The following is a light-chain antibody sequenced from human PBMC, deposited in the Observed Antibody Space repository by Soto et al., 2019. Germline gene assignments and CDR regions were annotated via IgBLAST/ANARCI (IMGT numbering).Light chain of an antibody. Sequence: EIVLTQSPGTLSLSPGERATLSCRASQSVSSANFAWYQQKPGQAPRLLIYAASTRATGIPARFSGSGSETDFTLTISSLEPEDSAVYYCQQRSNWPSLTFGGGTKVDIK. CDR1: QSVSSAN. CDR3: QQRSNWPSLT. J-gene: IGKJ4*01. CDR2: AAS. V-gene: IGKV3-11*01.